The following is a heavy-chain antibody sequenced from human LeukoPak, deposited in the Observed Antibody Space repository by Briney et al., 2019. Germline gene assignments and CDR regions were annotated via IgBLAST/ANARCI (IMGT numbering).Heavy chain of an antibody. D-gene: IGHD6-13*01. V-gene: IGHV3-48*03. CDR1: GFTSSSYE. J-gene: IGHJ2*01. CDR3: ARLPGYSSSWYDWYFDL. Sequence: PGGSLRLSCAASGFTSSSYEMNWVRQAPGKGLEWVSYISSSASTIYSADSVKGRFTISRDNAKNSLYLQMNSLRAEDTAVYYCARLPGYSSSWYDWYFDLWGRGTLVTVSS. CDR2: ISSSASTI.